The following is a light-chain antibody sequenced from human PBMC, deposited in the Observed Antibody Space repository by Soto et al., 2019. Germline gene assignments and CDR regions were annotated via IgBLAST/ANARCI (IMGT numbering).Light chain of an antibody. CDR3: QQRRSWPPTIT. CDR2: GAS. CDR1: DNVRTF. J-gene: IGKJ5*01. V-gene: IGKV3-11*01. Sequence: EVVLTQSPATLSLSPGERATLSCSASDNVRTFVDWYQQKPGQAPRLLIHGASNRATGIPARFSGSGSGTDFTLTISSLEPEDFAVYYCQQRRSWPPTITFGQGTRLEIK.